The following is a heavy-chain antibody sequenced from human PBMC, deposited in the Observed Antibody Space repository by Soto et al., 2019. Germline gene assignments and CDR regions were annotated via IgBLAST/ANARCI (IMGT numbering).Heavy chain of an antibody. V-gene: IGHV3-23*01. CDR1: GFTFSTYA. J-gene: IGHJ4*01. CDR3: ARAPKAVWFGEKYYFDY. Sequence: GGSLRLSCVASGFTFSTYAMNWVRQAPGKRLEWVSVIIGNGGSTNYADSVKGRFTISRDNSKNTLYLQMNSLKTDDTAVYYCARAPKAVWFGEKYYFDYWGLGTLVTVSS. CDR2: IIGNGGST. D-gene: IGHD3-10*01.